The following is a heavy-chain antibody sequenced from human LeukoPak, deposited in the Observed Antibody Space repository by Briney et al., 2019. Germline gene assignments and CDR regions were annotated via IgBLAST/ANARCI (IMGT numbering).Heavy chain of an antibody. D-gene: IGHD3-22*01. V-gene: IGHV4-38-2*02. CDR3: ARDSSGPG. CDR2: IYHNGST. CDR1: GYSISSGYY. J-gene: IGHJ4*02. Sequence: SETLSLTCTVSGYSISSGYYWGWIRQPPGKGLEWIGSIYHNGSTYYNPSLKSRVTISVDTSKNQFSLKLSSVTAADTAVYYCARDSSGPGWGQGTLVTVSS.